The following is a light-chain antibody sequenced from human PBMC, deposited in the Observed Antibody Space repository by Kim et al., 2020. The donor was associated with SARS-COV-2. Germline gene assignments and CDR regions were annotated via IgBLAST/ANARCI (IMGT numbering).Light chain of an antibody. CDR3: SSFAGFTTFPR. CDR1: ISDIGNYTL. Sequence: QSITSSCTGTISDIGNYTLISWYQQHPGKVHNHIIYEVTKRPSGVSTRYSGSKSGNTASLTISGLQAEDEADYYCSSFAGFTTFPRFGGGTKVTVL. V-gene: IGLV2-23*02. CDR2: EVT. J-gene: IGLJ2*01.